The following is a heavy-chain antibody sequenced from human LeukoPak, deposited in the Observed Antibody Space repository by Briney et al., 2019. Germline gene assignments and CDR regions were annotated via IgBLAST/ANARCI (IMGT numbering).Heavy chain of an antibody. V-gene: IGHV3-23*01. CDR3: GRDRGWLRSVDY. CDR1: GFTFHRYA. Sequence: GGSLGLSCAASGFTFHRYAMSWVRQAPGRGLEWVSAISGSGDTTYYADTVKGRFTISRDNSKNTLYLQMNSLRPEDTAVYYCGRDRGWLRSVDYWGQGTLVTVSS. J-gene: IGHJ4*02. D-gene: IGHD5-12*01. CDR2: ISGSGDTT.